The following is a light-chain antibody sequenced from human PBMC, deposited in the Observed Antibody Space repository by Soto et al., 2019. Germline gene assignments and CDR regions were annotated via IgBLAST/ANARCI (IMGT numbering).Light chain of an antibody. CDR3: QQYYSSWT. CDR2: WAS. J-gene: IGKJ1*01. CDR1: QSVLYSSNNKNY. V-gene: IGKV4-1*01. Sequence: DIVMTQSPDSLAVSLGERATINCKSSQSVLYSSNNKNYLAWYQQKPGQPPKLLIYWASTRESGVPDRFSGSGSWTDFTRTISSLQAEDVAVYYCQQYYSSWTFGQGTKVEIK.